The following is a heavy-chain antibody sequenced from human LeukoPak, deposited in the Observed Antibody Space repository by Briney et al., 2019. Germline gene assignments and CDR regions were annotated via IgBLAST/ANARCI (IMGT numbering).Heavy chain of an antibody. CDR3: ARDRGSGWYNY. J-gene: IGHJ4*02. CDR2: ISSSGSTI. V-gene: IGHV3-48*03. D-gene: IGHD6-19*01. CDR1: GFTFSSYE. Sequence: GGSLRLSCAASGFTFSSYEMNWVRQAPGKGLEWVSYISSSGSTIYYADSVKGRFTISRDNAKKSLYLQMNSLRAEDTAVYYCARDRGSGWYNYWGQGTLVTVSS.